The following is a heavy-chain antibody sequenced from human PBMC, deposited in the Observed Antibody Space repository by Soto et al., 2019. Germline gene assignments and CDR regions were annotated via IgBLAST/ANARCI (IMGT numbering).Heavy chain of an antibody. CDR1: GYIFTGEY. Sequence: ASVKVSCKASGYIFTGEYMHWVRQAPGQGLEWMGWLNPNSGGTQYAQKFQGRVTLTRDTSIRTAYMELSGRTSDDTAVYYCARGLYSSDCYFDYWG. D-gene: IGHD6-19*01. J-gene: IGHJ4*01. CDR3: ARGLYSSDCYFDY. V-gene: IGHV1-2*02. CDR2: LNPNSGGT.